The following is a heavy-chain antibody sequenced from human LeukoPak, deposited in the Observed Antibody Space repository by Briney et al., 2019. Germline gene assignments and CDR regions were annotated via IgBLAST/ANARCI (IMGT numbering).Heavy chain of an antibody. Sequence: GASVKVSCKASGGTFSSYAISWVRQAPGQGLEWMGRIIPIFGTANYAQKFQGRVTITTDESTSTAYMELSSLRSEDTAVYYCARDPRRADSSGQLDYWGQGTLVTVSS. V-gene: IGHV1-69*05. J-gene: IGHJ4*02. CDR2: IIPIFGTA. CDR3: ARDPRRADSSGQLDY. CDR1: GGTFSSYA. D-gene: IGHD3-22*01.